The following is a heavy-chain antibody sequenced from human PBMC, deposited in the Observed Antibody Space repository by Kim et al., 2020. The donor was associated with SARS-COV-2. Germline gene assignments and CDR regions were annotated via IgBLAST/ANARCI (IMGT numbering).Heavy chain of an antibody. CDR2: IGTTGGNT. CDR3: ARSGSPDY. J-gene: IGHJ4*02. Sequence: GGSLRLSCAASGFTFTNYAMTWVRQAPGKGLEWVSTIGTTGGNTYYADSVKGRFTISRDNSKNTVCLQMSSLRDGDTAVYYCARSGSPDYWGPGTLVTV. CDR1: GFTFTNYA. V-gene: IGHV3-23*01. D-gene: IGHD3-3*01.